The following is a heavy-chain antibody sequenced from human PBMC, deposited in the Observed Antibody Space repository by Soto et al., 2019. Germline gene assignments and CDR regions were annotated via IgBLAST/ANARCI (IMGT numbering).Heavy chain of an antibody. Sequence: ASVKVSCKASGYTFTSYAMHWVRQAPGQRLEWMGWINAGNGNTKYSQKFQGRVTITRDTSASTAYMELSSLRSEDTAVYYCARDHYDILTGYYIVGVPDYWGQGTLVTVSS. V-gene: IGHV1-3*01. D-gene: IGHD3-9*01. CDR1: GYTFTSYA. CDR3: ARDHYDILTGYYIVGVPDY. J-gene: IGHJ4*02. CDR2: INAGNGNT.